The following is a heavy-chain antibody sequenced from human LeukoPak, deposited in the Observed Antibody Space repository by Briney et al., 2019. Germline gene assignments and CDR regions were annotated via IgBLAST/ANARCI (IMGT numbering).Heavy chain of an antibody. CDR2: IYSGGST. V-gene: IGHV3-53*01. D-gene: IGHD1-26*01. Sequence: GGSLRLSCAASGFTVSSNYMSWVRQAPGKGLEWVSVIYSGGSTYYADSVKGRFTISRDNSKNTLYLQMNSLRAEDTAVYYCAKDRVNSGSYPYYFDYWGQGTLVTVSS. CDR1: GFTVSSNY. CDR3: AKDRVNSGSYPYYFDY. J-gene: IGHJ4*02.